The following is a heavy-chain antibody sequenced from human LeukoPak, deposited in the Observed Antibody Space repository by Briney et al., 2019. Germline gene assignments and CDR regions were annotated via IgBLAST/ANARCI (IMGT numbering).Heavy chain of an antibody. CDR1: GFIFSSYT. CDR3: AKDLGSGWYYFDN. J-gene: IGHJ4*02. CDR2: ISGSDDKT. D-gene: IGHD6-19*01. Sequence: GGSLRLSCAASGFIFSSYTMSWVRRAPGKGLEWVSSISGSDDKTYYADSVKGRFTISRDNSKNTLYLQMDSLRVEDTAVYYCAKDLGSGWYYFDNWGQGTLVTVSS. V-gene: IGHV3-23*01.